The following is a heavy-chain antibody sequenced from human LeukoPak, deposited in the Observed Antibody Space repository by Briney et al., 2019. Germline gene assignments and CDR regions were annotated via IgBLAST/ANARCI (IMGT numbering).Heavy chain of an antibody. Sequence: SETLSLTCAVYGGSFSGYYWSWIRQPPGKGLEWIGEINHSGSTNYNPSLKSRVTISVDTSKNQFSLKLSSVTAADTAVYYCARGCRAMVRGVPPRYGMDVWGKGTTVTVPS. J-gene: IGHJ6*04. CDR1: GGSFSGYY. V-gene: IGHV4-34*01. CDR2: INHSGST. CDR3: ARGCRAMVRGVPPRYGMDV. D-gene: IGHD3-10*01.